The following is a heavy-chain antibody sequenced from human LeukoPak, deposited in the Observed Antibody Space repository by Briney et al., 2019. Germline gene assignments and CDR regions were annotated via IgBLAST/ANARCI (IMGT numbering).Heavy chain of an antibody. D-gene: IGHD3-22*01. CDR3: ARDGTYYYDSSGYYPFDY. J-gene: IGHJ4*02. CDR1: GYTFTGYY. CDR2: INPNSGGT. Sequence: ASVKVSCKASGYTFTGYYMHWVRQAPGQGLEWVGWINPNSGGTNYAQKFQGRVTMTRDTSISTAYMELSRLRSDDTAVYYCARDGTYYYDSSGYYPFDYWGQGTLVTVSS. V-gene: IGHV1-2*02.